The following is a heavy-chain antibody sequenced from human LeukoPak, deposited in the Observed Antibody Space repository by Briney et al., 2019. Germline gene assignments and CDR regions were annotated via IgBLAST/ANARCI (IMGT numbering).Heavy chain of an antibody. D-gene: IGHD2-15*01. V-gene: IGHV4-39*02. J-gene: IGHJ3*02. CDR2: IYYSGST. CDR3: ARDIAATAGRTFDI. Sequence: PSETLSLTCTVSGGSISSSSYYWGWIRQPPGKGLEWIGSIYYSGSTYYNPSLKSRVTISVDTSKNQFSLKLSSVTAADTAVYYCARDIAATAGRTFDIWGQGTMVTVSS. CDR1: GGSISSSSYY.